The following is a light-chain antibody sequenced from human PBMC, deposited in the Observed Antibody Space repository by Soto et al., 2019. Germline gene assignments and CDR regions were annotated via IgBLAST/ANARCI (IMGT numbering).Light chain of an antibody. CDR2: GNT. J-gene: IGLJ1*01. Sequence: APGQRVTISCTGSSSNIGSTYDVQWYQQLPGTAPKLLIHGNTDRPSGVPDRFSGSKSGTSASLAITGLQADDEADYYCQSYDDSLSVHYVFGTGTKVTVL. CDR3: QSYDDSLSVHYV. CDR1: SSNIGSTYD. V-gene: IGLV1-40*01.